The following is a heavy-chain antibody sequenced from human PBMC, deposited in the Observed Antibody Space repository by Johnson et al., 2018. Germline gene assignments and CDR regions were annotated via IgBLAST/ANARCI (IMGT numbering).Heavy chain of an antibody. CDR1: GVTLSNCI. D-gene: IGHD3-22*01. CDR3: ARGADSSGRAGICAS. CDR2: ISHDEIDK. V-gene: IGHV3-30-3*01. J-gene: IGHJ3*01. Sequence: QVQLVQSGGGVVQPGTSLRLSCGVSGVTLSNCIMHWVRQAPGKGLEWVALISHDEIDKQYGDSAKDRFTISRDISKNTVYLQMNRLRDEDTAVYYCARGADSSGRAGICASWGQGTMVTVSS.